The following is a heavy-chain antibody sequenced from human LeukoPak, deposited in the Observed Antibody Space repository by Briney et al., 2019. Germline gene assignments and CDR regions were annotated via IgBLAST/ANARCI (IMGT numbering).Heavy chain of an antibody. Sequence: SQTLSLTCTVSGDSITSGSYYWSWIRQPAGKGLEWIGRIFISGGTNYNPSLRSRVAMSLDTSKNQFSLKLYSVTAADTAVYYCARGGSTLHSAGGHDIEFYYYYYMDVWGKGTTVTISS. CDR2: IFISGGT. CDR3: ARGGSTLHSAGGHDIEFYYYYYMDV. J-gene: IGHJ6*03. D-gene: IGHD3-9*01. CDR1: GDSITSGSYY. V-gene: IGHV4-61*02.